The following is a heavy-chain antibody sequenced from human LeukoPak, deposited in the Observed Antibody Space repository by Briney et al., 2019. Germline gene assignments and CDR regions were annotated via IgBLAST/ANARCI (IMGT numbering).Heavy chain of an antibody. D-gene: IGHD4-17*01. CDR2: ISYDGSNN. V-gene: IGHV3-30-3*01. J-gene: IGHJ4*02. CDR3: ARGGDYLDY. CDR1: GFTFSSYA. Sequence: GRSLRLTCAASGFTFSSYAMHRVRQAPGKGLEWVAVISYDGSNNYYPDSVKGRFTISRDNSTNTLYLQMNSRRAEITAVDWCARGGDYLDYWGQGTLVTVSS.